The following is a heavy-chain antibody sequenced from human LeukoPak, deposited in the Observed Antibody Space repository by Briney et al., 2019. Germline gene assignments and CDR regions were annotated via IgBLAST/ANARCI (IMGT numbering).Heavy chain of an antibody. J-gene: IGHJ1*01. V-gene: IGHV1-18*01. CDR3: ARGLAVGATFQH. Sequence: ASVKVSCKASGYTFTSYGISWVRQAPGQGLEWMGWISAYNGDTNYAQKLQGRVTMTTDTPTTTAYMELRSLRSDDTAVYYCARGLAVGATFQHWGQGTLVTVSS. CDR2: ISAYNGDT. D-gene: IGHD1-26*01. CDR1: GYTFTSYG.